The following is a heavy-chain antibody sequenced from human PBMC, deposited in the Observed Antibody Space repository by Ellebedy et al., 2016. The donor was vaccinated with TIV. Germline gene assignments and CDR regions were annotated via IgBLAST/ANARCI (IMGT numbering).Heavy chain of an antibody. CDR1: GFIFSSRC. V-gene: IGHV3-21*01. Sequence: GGSLRLSCTASGFIFSSRCLHWVRQAPGRGLEWVPSITSNSIYKTYRDSGKGRFTISRDNARSTLYLQMNSLRVGDTALYFCTRYFNDYDLLAGDVRDCWGQGTLVTVSS. CDR3: TRYFNDYDLLAGDVRDC. CDR2: ITSNSIYK. D-gene: IGHD3-9*01. J-gene: IGHJ4*02.